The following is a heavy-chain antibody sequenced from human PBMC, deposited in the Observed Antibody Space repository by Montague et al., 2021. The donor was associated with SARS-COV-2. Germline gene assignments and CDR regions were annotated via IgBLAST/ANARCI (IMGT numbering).Heavy chain of an antibody. Sequence: SDTLSLTCNVSGDSITNTRYFWGWIRQPPGKALEWIGSIYHNGKTYYNPSLERRALLSIDTSKNQFSLRLPSVIASDTAVYYCAVELNYFFDYWGQGFLVSVSS. CDR3: AVELNYFFDY. CDR2: IYHNGKT. D-gene: IGHD1-7*01. J-gene: IGHJ4*02. V-gene: IGHV4-39*01. CDR1: GDSITNTRYF.